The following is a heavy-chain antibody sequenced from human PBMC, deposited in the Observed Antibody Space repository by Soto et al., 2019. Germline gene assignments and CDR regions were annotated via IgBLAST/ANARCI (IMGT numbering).Heavy chain of an antibody. V-gene: IGHV3-23*01. CDR3: ARLPYSYVSLYFFDF. Sequence: GALRLSCAASGFTFSNYVVSWVRQSPGRGLEWVASISDRGGSTKYADSVNGRFTISRDNSRNTLFLQMDTLRAEDTAVYYCARLPYSYVSLYFFDFWGQGTLVTVSS. CDR1: GFTFSNYV. CDR2: ISDRGGST. D-gene: IGHD5-18*01. J-gene: IGHJ4*02.